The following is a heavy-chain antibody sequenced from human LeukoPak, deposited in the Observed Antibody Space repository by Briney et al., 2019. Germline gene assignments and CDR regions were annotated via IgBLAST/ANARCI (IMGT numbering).Heavy chain of an antibody. J-gene: IGHJ5*02. D-gene: IGHD2-8*02. Sequence: ASVKVSCKASGGTFSSYAISWVRQAPGQGLEWMGGIIPIFGTANYAQKFQGRVTITADESTSTAYMELSTVTAADTAVYYCARARYVSGVLYARRGNWFDPWGQGTLVTVSS. CDR1: GGTFSSYA. CDR2: IIPIFGTA. V-gene: IGHV1-69*13. CDR3: ARARYVSGVLYARRGNWFDP.